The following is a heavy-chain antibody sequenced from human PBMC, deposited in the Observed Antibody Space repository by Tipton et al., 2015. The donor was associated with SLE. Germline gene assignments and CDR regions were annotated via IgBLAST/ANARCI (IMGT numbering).Heavy chain of an antibody. Sequence: GLVKPSQTLSLTCAISGDSVSSNSAAWNWIRQSPSRGLEWLGRTYYRYKWYNDFALSVKSRIIVNPDTSKNQFSLQMTSVTPEDTAVYYCARGAGIAAADNYFDYCGQGTLVTVSS. CDR3: ARGAGIAAADNYFDY. D-gene: IGHD6-13*01. J-gene: IGHJ4*02. V-gene: IGHV6-1*01. CDR1: GDSVSSNSAA. CDR2: TYYRYKWYN.